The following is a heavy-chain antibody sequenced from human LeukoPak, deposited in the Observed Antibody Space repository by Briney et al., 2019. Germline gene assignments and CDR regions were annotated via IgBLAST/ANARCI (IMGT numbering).Heavy chain of an antibody. D-gene: IGHD4-23*01. CDR3: ARDYGGNYYFDY. CDR1: GFTFSGYG. V-gene: IGHV3-30*02. J-gene: IGHJ4*02. Sequence: GGSLRLSCAASGFTFSGYGMHWVRQAPGKGLEWVAFVRYDSSNKYYADSVKGRFTVSRDNSKNMLYLQMNSLRAEDTAVYYCARDYGGNYYFDYWGQGTLVTVSS. CDR2: VRYDSSNK.